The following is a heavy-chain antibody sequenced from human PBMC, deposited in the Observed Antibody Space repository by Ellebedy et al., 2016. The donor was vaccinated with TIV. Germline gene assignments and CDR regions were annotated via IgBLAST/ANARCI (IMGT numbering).Heavy chain of an antibody. CDR1: GYTFTGYY. Sequence: ASVKVSCXASGYTFTGYYMHWVRQAPGQGLEWMGWINPNSGGTNYAQKFQGRVTMTRDTSISTAYMELSRLRSDDTAVYYCASDPYSGSYPCLDYWGQGTLVTVSS. D-gene: IGHD1-26*01. CDR3: ASDPYSGSYPCLDY. V-gene: IGHV1-2*02. J-gene: IGHJ4*02. CDR2: INPNSGGT.